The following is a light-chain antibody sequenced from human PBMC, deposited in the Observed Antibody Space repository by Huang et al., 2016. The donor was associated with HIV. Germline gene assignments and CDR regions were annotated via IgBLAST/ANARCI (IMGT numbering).Light chain of an antibody. CDR2: GAS. J-gene: IGKJ5*01. CDR1: QGISSD. Sequence: EIVMTQSPATLSLSPGERATLSCRASQGISSDLAWYQQKPGQAPRLLIYGASARATGIPARFSCSGSGTEFTLTISSLQSEDFALYYCQQYTTWPPITFGQGTRLEIK. V-gene: IGKV3-15*01. CDR3: QQYTTWPPIT.